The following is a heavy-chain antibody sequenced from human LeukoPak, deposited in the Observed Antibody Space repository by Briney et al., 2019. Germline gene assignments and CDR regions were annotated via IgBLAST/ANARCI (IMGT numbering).Heavy chain of an antibody. CDR2: TYYRSKWYN. V-gene: IGHV6-1*01. J-gene: IGHJ4*02. CDR1: GGSISSYY. D-gene: IGHD3-10*01. Sequence: SETLSLTCTVSGGSISSYYWNWIRQSPSRGLEWLGRTYYRSKWYNGYAVSVKSRITINPDTSKNQFSLQLNSVTPEDTAVYYCAREQITMVRGVTDFDYWGQGTLVTVSS. CDR3: AREQITMVRGVTDFDY.